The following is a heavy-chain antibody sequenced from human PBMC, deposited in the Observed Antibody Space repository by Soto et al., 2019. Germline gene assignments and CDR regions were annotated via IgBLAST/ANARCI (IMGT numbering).Heavy chain of an antibody. D-gene: IGHD1-1*01. Sequence: QVRLAQSGGGVVQPGRSLTLYCAASGYSITNHGMHWVRQAPGKGLEWVALIWAHGTEQYYADSVKGRFTVSRDTSTNTVYLQMNSLRAEDTARYYCGKDIRSGSIDYWGQGTLVTVSS. CDR1: GYSITNHG. CDR2: IWAHGTEQ. CDR3: GKDIRSGSIDY. V-gene: IGHV3-33*06. J-gene: IGHJ4*02.